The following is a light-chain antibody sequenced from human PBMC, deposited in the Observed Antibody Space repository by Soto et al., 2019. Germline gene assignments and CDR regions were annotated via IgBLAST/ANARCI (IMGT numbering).Light chain of an antibody. V-gene: IGKV3-15*01. CDR2: DTS. CDR1: QSVSSK. J-gene: IGKJ5*01. Sequence: IVMPQSPATLSVSPGERATLSCRASQSVSSKLAWYQQKPGQAPRLLIYDTSTRATGIPARFSGSGSGTEFTLTISSLQSEDFAVYYCQQYSKWPPITFGQGTRLEI. CDR3: QQYSKWPPIT.